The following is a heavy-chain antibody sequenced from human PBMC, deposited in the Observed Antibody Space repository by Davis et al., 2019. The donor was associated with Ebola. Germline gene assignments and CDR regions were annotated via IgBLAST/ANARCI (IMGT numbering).Heavy chain of an antibody. V-gene: IGHV5-51*01. CDR1: CYSLTSYW. J-gene: IGHJ4*02. D-gene: IGHD6-19*01. Sequence: CESPITHLKCFCYSLTSYWLGWVRQLPGKRLGWMGIIYPGDSDTRYSPSFQGQVTISADKSISTAYLQWSSLKASDTAMYYCARVRIEVAGLFDYWGQGTLVTVSS. CDR3: ARVRIEVAGLFDY. CDR2: IYPGDSDT.